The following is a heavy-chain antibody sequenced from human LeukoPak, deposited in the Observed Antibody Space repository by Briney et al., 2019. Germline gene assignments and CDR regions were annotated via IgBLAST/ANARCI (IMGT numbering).Heavy chain of an antibody. D-gene: IGHD6-13*01. CDR2: ISASGGTT. V-gene: IGHV3-23*01. J-gene: IGHJ4*02. CDR1: GFTFSSYA. CDR3: AKDGAPQQLVIY. Sequence: GGSLRLSCAASGFTFSSYAMTWVRRAPGKGLEWVSVISASGGTTYYADSVKGRFTISRDNSKNTLYLQMNSLRAEDTAIYYCAKDGAPQQLVIYWGRGTLVTVSS.